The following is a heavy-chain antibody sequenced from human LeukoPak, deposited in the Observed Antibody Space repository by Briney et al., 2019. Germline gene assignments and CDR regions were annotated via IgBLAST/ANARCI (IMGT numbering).Heavy chain of an antibody. J-gene: IGHJ4*02. Sequence: GGSLTLSCAAAGLTFSSYAMSWVRQAPGQGLESFSAISGSGGSTYYAASVKGRFTISRDNSKNTLYLQMNSPRAEDTAVYYCAKDRQSIVVVIIDYWGQGTLVTVSS. CDR2: ISGSGGST. CDR1: GLTFSSYA. CDR3: AKDRQSIVVVIIDY. D-gene: IGHD3-22*01. V-gene: IGHV3-23*01.